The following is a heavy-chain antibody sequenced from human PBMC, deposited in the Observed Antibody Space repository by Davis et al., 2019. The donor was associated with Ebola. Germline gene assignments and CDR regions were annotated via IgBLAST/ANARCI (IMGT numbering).Heavy chain of an antibody. CDR1: GYTFTSYG. V-gene: IGHV1-18*01. J-gene: IGHJ4*02. D-gene: IGHD5-24*01. CDR2: ISAYNGNT. CDR3: ARDHRRDGYKTYYFDY. Sequence: AASVKVSCKASGYTFTSYGINWVRQAPGQGLEWMGWISAYNGNTNYAQKLQGRVTMTTDTSTSTAYMELRSLRSDDTAVYYCARDHRRDGYKTYYFDYWGQGTLVTVSS.